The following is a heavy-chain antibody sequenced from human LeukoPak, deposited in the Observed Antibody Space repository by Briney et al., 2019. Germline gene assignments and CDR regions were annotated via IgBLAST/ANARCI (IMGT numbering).Heavy chain of an antibody. J-gene: IGHJ4*02. V-gene: IGHV1-46*01. Sequence: ASVKVSCKASGYTFTSYYMHWVRQDPGQRLEWMGIINPSGGSTSYAQKFQGRVTMTRDTSTSTVYMELSSLRSEDTAVYYCARSGRRLLWFGELFPGGEIDYWGQGTLVTVSS. CDR3: ARSGRRLLWFGELFPGGEIDY. CDR1: GYTFTSYY. D-gene: IGHD3-10*01. CDR2: INPSGGST.